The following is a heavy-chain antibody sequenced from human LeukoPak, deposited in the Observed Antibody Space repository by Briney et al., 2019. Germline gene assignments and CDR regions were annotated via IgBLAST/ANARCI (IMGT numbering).Heavy chain of an antibody. Sequence: WASVKVSCKASGYTFTSYAMHWVRQAPGQRLDWMGWINAGNGNTKYSQKFQGRVPITRDTSASTAYMELSSLRSEDTAVYYCARDSVNTAMPRYWGQGTLVTVSS. CDR1: GYTFTSYA. D-gene: IGHD5-18*01. V-gene: IGHV1-3*01. CDR2: INAGNGNT. J-gene: IGHJ4*02. CDR3: ARDSVNTAMPRY.